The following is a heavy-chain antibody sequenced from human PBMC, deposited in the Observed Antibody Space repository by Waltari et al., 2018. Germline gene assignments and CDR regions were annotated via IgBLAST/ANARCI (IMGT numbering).Heavy chain of an antibody. CDR3: ARARRITMGRGAQGPYYMDV. V-gene: IGHV1-24*01. D-gene: IGHD3-10*01. J-gene: IGHJ6*03. Sequence: QVQLVQSGAEVKKPGASVKVSCKVSGYTLTELSMHWVRQAPGKGLEWMGGFDPEDGETIYAQKFQGRVTMTRNTSISTAYMELSSLRSEDTAVYYCARARRITMGRGAQGPYYMDVWGKGTTVTVSS. CDR1: GYTLTELS. CDR2: FDPEDGET.